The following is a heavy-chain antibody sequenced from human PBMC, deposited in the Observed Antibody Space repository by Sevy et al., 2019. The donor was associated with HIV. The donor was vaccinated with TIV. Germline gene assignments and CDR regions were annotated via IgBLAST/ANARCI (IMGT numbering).Heavy chain of an antibody. Sequence: RGSLRLSCAASGFTFSNYAMSWVRQAPGKGLEWVATFSFGCGKINHADSVKGRFTISRDNSKNPLYLQMNSLRAEDTAVYYCAREGCSRPHDYWGQGTLVTVSS. CDR1: GFTFSNYA. CDR3: AREGCSRPHDY. V-gene: IGHV3-23*01. D-gene: IGHD2-2*01. CDR2: FSFGCGKI. J-gene: IGHJ4*02.